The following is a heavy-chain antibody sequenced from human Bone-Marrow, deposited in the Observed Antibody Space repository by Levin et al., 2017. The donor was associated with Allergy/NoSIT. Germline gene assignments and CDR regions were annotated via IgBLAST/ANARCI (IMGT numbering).Heavy chain of an antibody. D-gene: IGHD2-8*01. CDR3: ASRRGVGSRFDP. CDR2: IKEDGSEK. J-gene: IGHJ5*02. V-gene: IGHV3-7*01. CDR1: GFTFSRYY. Sequence: GGSLRLSCAASGFTFSRYYMSWVRQSPGKGLEWVANIKEDGSEKYYVDSVKGRFTISRDNVKNSMYLQMNSLRVEDTAVYYCASRRGVGSRFDPWGQGTLVIVSS.